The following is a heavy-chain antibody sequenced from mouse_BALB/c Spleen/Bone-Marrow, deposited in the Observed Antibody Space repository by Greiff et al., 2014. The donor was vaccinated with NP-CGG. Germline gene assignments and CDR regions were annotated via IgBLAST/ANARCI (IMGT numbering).Heavy chain of an antibody. V-gene: IGHV5-17*02. Sequence: DVQLVESGGGLVQPGGSRKLSCAASGFTFSSFGMHWVRQAPEKGLEWVAYISSGSSTIYYADTVMGRFTISRDNPKNTLFLQMTSLRSEDTAMHYCARSGSSSGYFDYWGQGTTLTVSS. D-gene: IGHD1-1*01. CDR1: GFTFSSFG. CDR3: ARSGSSSGYFDY. J-gene: IGHJ2*01. CDR2: ISSGSSTI.